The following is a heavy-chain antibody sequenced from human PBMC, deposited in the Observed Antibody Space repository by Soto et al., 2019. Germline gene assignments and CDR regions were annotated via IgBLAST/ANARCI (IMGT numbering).Heavy chain of an antibody. Sequence: PSGTVSLTCTVSGGAITNVNYYWSWIRQAPDKGLEWIGHSYDGGSTYNNPSLESRVTISFDTSKSPSSLMLTSVSATPTAVYYCTRGPSGDKVDYWSPGTLVTVSS. CDR2: SYDGGST. CDR1: GGAITNVNYY. CDR3: TRGPSGDKVDY. J-gene: IGHJ4*02. D-gene: IGHD7-27*01. V-gene: IGHV4-30-4*01.